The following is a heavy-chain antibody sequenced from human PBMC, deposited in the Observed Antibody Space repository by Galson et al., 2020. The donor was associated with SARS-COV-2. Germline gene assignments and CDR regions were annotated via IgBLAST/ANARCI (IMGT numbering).Heavy chain of an antibody. J-gene: IGHJ4*02. V-gene: IGHV1-2*02. D-gene: IGHD6-19*01. CDR1: GYTFIDYS. CDR2: INPNSGGT. CDR3: ARGGLRVAGQKVPDY. Sequence: ASVKVSCKASGYTFIDYSMHWVRQAPGQGLEWMGWINPNSGGTHYAQKFQGRVAMTRDTSSNTAYIELTRLKSDDTAVYFCARGGLRVAGQKVPDYWGQGTLVTVSS.